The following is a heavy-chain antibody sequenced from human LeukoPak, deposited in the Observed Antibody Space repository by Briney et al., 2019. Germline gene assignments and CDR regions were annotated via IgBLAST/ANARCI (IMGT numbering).Heavy chain of an antibody. Sequence: PSETLSLTCTVSGGSISSYYWSWIRQPAGKGLEWIGRIYTSGSTNYNPSRKSRVTMSVDTSKNQFSLKLSSVTAADTAVYYCARDPPDYGDYGEYFQHWGQGTLVTVSS. D-gene: IGHD4-17*01. CDR1: GGSISSYY. CDR3: ARDPPDYGDYGEYFQH. V-gene: IGHV4-4*07. J-gene: IGHJ1*01. CDR2: IYTSGST.